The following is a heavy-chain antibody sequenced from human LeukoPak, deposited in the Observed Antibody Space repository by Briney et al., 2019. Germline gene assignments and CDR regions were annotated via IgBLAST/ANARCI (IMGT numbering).Heavy chain of an antibody. CDR3: ARERGGKGDFDY. CDR1: GGSISSYY. D-gene: IGHD4-23*01. J-gene: IGHJ4*02. Sequence: SETLSLTCTVSGGSISSYYWSWIRQPPGKGLEWIGYIYYSGSTNYNPSLKSRVTISVDTSKNQFSLKLSSVTAADTAVYYCARERGGKGDFDYWGQGTLVTVSS. CDR2: IYYSGST. V-gene: IGHV4-59*01.